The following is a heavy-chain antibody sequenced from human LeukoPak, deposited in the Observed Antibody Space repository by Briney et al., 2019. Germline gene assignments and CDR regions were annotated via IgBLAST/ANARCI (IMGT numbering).Heavy chain of an antibody. CDR2: INHSGST. V-gene: IGHV4-34*01. J-gene: IGHJ3*02. D-gene: IGHD3-3*01. CDR3: ARGPPRITIFGVVGAFDI. CDR1: GGSFSGYY. Sequence: SETLSLTCAVYGGSFSGYYWSWIRQPPGKGLEWIGEINHSGSTNYNPSLKSRVTISVDTSKNQFSLKLSSVTAADTAVYYCARGPPRITIFGVVGAFDIWGQGTMVTGSS.